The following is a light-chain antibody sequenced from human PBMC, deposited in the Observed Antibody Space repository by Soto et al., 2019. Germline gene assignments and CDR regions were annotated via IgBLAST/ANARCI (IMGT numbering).Light chain of an antibody. CDR1: QSISTY. V-gene: IGKV1-39*01. CDR2: SAS. Sequence: DIQMTQSPSSLSASVGDRVTISCRAGQSISTYLNWYQQKPGTAPRILIYSASSVKTRVPPRFSGSGSGRDFTLTISSLRPEDIATYFCQQSYSSPPWTFGQGTKVEIK. CDR3: QQSYSSPPWT. J-gene: IGKJ1*01.